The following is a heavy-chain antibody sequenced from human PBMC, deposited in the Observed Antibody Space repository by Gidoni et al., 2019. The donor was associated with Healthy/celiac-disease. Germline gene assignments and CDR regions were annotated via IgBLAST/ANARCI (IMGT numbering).Heavy chain of an antibody. CDR2: ISYEGSNK. Sequence: QVQLVESGGGVVQPGRSLRLSCAASGFTFSSYAMHWVRQAPGKGLEWVAVISYEGSNKYYADSVKGRFTISRDNSKNTLYLQMNSLRAEDTAVYYCARDITMVRGVIKHDYWGQGTLVTVSS. CDR3: ARDITMVRGVIKHDY. D-gene: IGHD3-10*01. J-gene: IGHJ4*02. V-gene: IGHV3-30-3*01. CDR1: GFTFSSYA.